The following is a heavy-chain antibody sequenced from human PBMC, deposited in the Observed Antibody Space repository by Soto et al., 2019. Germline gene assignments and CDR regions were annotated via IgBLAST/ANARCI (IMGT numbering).Heavy chain of an antibody. J-gene: IGHJ4*02. V-gene: IGHV4-4*07. Sequence: SETLSLTCTVSGGSISSYYWSWIRQPAGKGLEWIGRIYTSGSTNYNPSLKSRVTMSVDTSENQFSLNVSSVTAADTAVYYCARDTQGVWGSYRYSYFDYWGQGTLVTVSS. CDR3: ARDTQGVWGSYRYSYFDY. CDR1: GGSISSYY. CDR2: IYTSGST. D-gene: IGHD3-16*02.